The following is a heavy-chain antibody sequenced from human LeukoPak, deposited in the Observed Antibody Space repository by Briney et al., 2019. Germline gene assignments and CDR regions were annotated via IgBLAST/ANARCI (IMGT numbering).Heavy chain of an antibody. D-gene: IGHD7-27*01. CDR3: ASLGTLRS. CDR2: ISYSGTN. CDR1: GDFTSDYY. Sequence: SETLSLTCAVSGDFTSDYYWSWIRQPPGKGLEWIGSISYSGTNYNNPSLKSRVSISIDTSKNQFSVKLTSVSAADTAMYYCASLGTLRSWGQGTLVTVSS. J-gene: IGHJ5*02. V-gene: IGHV4-59*05.